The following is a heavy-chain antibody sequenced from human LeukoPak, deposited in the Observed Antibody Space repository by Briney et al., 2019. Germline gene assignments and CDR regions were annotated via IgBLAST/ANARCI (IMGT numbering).Heavy chain of an antibody. Sequence: GGSLRLSCAASGFTFSSYAMSWVRQAPGKGLEWVSAISGSGGSTYYTDSVKGRFTISRDNSKNTLYLQMNSLRAEDTAVYYCAKGGAYYYDSSAYYRDWGQGTLVTVSS. J-gene: IGHJ4*02. V-gene: IGHV3-23*01. D-gene: IGHD3-22*01. CDR2: ISGSGGST. CDR3: AKGGAYYYDSSAYYRD. CDR1: GFTFSSYA.